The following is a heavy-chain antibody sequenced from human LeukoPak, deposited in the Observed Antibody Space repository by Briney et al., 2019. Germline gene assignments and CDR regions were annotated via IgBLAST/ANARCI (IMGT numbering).Heavy chain of an antibody. CDR1: GYTFTSYG. Sequence: ASVKVSCKASGYTFTSYGISWVRQAPGQGLEWMGWISAYNGNTNYAQKLQGRVTMTTDTSTSTAYMELRSLRSEDTAVYYCARGVRSGVVVASFDPWGQGTLVTVSS. D-gene: IGHD2-15*01. CDR3: ARGVRSGVVVASFDP. CDR2: ISAYNGNT. J-gene: IGHJ5*02. V-gene: IGHV1-18*01.